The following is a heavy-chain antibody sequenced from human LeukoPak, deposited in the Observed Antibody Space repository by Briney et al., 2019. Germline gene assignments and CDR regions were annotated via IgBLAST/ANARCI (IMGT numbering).Heavy chain of an antibody. CDR2: IYYSGST. D-gene: IGHD3-16*01. Sequence: SETLSLTCTVSGVSITNFYWSWIRQPPGKGLEWIGYIYYSGSTNYNPSLKSRVTISVDTSKNQFSLKLSSVTAADTAVYYCALARDSYRFPPYYYGMDVWGQGTTVTVSS. V-gene: IGHV4-59*01. CDR1: GVSITNFY. CDR3: ALARDSYRFPPYYYGMDV. J-gene: IGHJ6*02.